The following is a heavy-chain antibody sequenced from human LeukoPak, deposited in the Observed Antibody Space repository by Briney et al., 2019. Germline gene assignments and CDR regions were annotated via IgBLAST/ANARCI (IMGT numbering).Heavy chain of an antibody. CDR3: ARGYCSGGTCAPEGNWFDP. CDR1: GGSISSYY. V-gene: IGHV4-59*01. CDR2: IYYSGST. D-gene: IGHD2-15*01. J-gene: IGHJ5*02. Sequence: TSETLSLTCTVSGGSISSYYWSWIRQPPGKGLEWIGYIYYSGSTNYNPSLKSRVTISVDTSKNQFSPKLSSVTAADMAVYYCARGYCSGGTCAPEGNWFDPWGQGTLVTVSS.